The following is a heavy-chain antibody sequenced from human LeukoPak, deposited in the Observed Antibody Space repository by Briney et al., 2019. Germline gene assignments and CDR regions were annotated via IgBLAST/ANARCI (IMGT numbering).Heavy chain of an antibody. CDR1: GGSFSSYY. CDR2: INHSGST. Sequence: SETLSLTCAVYGGSFSSYYCSCIRQPPGKGLQWMGEINHSGSTNYNPSLKSRVTISVDAAKNQFCLKLSSETAADTAVYYCARERGPEVPAVAKRKTNYYYMDVWGKGTTVTVSS. D-gene: IGHD2-2*01. J-gene: IGHJ6*03. V-gene: IGHV4-34*01. CDR3: ARERGPEVPAVAKRKTNYYYMDV.